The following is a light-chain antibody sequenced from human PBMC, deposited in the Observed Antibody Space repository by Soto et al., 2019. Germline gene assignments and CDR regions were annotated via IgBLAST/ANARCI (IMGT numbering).Light chain of an antibody. J-gene: IGKJ5*01. CDR3: QQYGSSPPIT. CDR2: GAS. CDR1: QSVSSSY. Sequence: EIVLTQSPGTLSLSPGERATLSCRASQSVSSSYLAWYQQKPGQAPRLLIYGASSRATGIPDRLSGSGSGTDVTLTISRREPEDFAVYYCQQYGSSPPITFGQGTRLEIK. V-gene: IGKV3-20*01.